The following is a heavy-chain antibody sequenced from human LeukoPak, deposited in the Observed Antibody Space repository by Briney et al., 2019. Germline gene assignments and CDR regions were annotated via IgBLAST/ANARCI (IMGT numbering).Heavy chain of an antibody. V-gene: IGHV4-59*01. Sequence: SETLSLTCTVSGGSLSSYYWSWIRQPPGKGLEWIGYIYYSGSTNYNPSLKSRVAISVDTSKNQFSLKLSSVTAADTAVYYCARGRPGSSVTYFDYWGQGTLVTVSS. J-gene: IGHJ4*02. CDR3: ARGRPGSSVTYFDY. D-gene: IGHD1-26*01. CDR2: IYYSGST. CDR1: GGSLSSYY.